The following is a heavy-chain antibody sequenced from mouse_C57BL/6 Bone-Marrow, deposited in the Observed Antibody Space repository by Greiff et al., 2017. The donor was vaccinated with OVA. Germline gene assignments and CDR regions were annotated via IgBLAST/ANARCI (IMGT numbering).Heavy chain of an antibody. CDR3: AKKNYGSSFSYWYFDV. CDR2: IWRGGST. D-gene: IGHD1-1*01. J-gene: IGHJ1*03. Sequence: VQLQQSGPGLVQPSQSLSITCTVSGFSLTSYGVHWVRQSPGKGLEWLGVIWRGGSTDYNAAFMSRLSITKDNSKSQVIFKMNSLQADDTAIYYCAKKNYGSSFSYWYFDVWGTGTTVTVSS. V-gene: IGHV2-5*01. CDR1: GFSLTSYG.